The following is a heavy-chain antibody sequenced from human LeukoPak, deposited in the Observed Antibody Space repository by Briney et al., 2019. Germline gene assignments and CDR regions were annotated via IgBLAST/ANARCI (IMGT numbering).Heavy chain of an antibody. CDR2: ISGSGGST. V-gene: IGHV3-23*01. CDR1: GFTFSSYA. CDR3: AKDRSCTNDICHGDFDY. J-gene: IGHJ4*02. Sequence: GGSLRLSRAASGFTFSSYAVSWVRQAPGKGLEWVSSISGSGGSTYSADSVKGRFTISRDKSKNTLYLQMNSLRAEDTALYYCAKDRSCTNDICHGDFDYWGQGTLVTVSS. D-gene: IGHD2-8*01.